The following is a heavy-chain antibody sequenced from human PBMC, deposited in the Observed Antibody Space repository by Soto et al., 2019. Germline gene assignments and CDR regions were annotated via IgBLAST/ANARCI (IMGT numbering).Heavy chain of an antibody. J-gene: IGHJ4*02. D-gene: IGHD1-26*01. CDR3: AKIATYSASYQYFDY. CDR2: IYGGGST. CDR1: GFTVSGNY. V-gene: IGHV3-53*01. Sequence: GGSLRLSCAASGFTVSGNYMSWVRQAPGKGLEWVSIIYGGGSTYYAESVKGRFTISRDSSKNTLYLQMNSLRAEDTAVYYCAKIATYSASYQYFDYWGQGTPVTVSS.